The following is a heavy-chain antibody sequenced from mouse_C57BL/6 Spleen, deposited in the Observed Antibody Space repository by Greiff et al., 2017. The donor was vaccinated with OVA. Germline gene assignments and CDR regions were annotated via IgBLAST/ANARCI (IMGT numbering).Heavy chain of an antibody. Sequence: VMLVESGPGLVQPSQSLSITCTVSGFSLTSYGVHWVRQSPGKGLEWLGVIWRGGSTDYNAAFMSRLSITKDNSKSQVFFKMNSLQADDTAIYYCAKSGGSSGSSAMDYWGQGTSVTVSS. CDR2: IWRGGST. CDR3: AKSGGSSGSSAMDY. CDR1: GFSLTSYG. D-gene: IGHD3-2*02. V-gene: IGHV2-5*01. J-gene: IGHJ4*01.